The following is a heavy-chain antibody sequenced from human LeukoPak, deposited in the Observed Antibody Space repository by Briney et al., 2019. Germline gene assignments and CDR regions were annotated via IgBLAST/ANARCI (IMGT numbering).Heavy chain of an antibody. Sequence: PGGSLRLSCAASGFTFSSYSMNWVRQAPGKGLEWVSVIYSGGGTYYADSVKGRFTISRDSSKNTLYLQMHSLRAEDTAVYYCARAPPYSSTWPLDYWGQGTLVTVSS. CDR3: ARAPPYSSTWPLDY. CDR2: IYSGGGT. V-gene: IGHV3-53*01. J-gene: IGHJ4*02. D-gene: IGHD6-13*01. CDR1: GFTFSSYS.